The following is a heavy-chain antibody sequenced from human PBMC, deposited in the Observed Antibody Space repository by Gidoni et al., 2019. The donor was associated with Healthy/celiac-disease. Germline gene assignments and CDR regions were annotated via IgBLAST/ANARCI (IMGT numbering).Heavy chain of an antibody. Sequence: EGQLVESGGGVVQPGGSLRRSCVASGGTFSSYSMIWVRQAPGKGLEWVSYISSSSSTIYYADSVKGRFTISRDNAKNSLYLQMNSLRAEDTAVYYCATAIYGDYVVYWGQGTLVTVSS. J-gene: IGHJ4*02. D-gene: IGHD4-17*01. CDR2: ISSSSSTI. V-gene: IGHV3-48*01. CDR3: ATAIYGDYVVY. CDR1: GGTFSSYS.